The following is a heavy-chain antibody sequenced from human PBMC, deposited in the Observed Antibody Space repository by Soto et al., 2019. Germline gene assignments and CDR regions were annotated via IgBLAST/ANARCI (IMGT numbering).Heavy chain of an antibody. Sequence: XESLKVSWQCSGNRFTNYVVALVLQVPGKGLEWMGIIYPGDSDTRYSPSFQGQVTISADKSISTAYLQWSSLKASDTAMYYCARPHGGDSGYYRNYFGGPLEWYFDLWGRGTLVTVSS. V-gene: IGHV5-51*01. CDR3: ARPHGGDSGYYRNYFGGPLEWYFDL. CDR1: GNRFTNYV. J-gene: IGHJ2*01. D-gene: IGHD3-22*01. CDR2: IYPGDSDT.